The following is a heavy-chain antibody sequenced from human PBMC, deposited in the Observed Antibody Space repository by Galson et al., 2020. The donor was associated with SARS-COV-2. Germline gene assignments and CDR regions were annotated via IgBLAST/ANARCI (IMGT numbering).Heavy chain of an antibody. D-gene: IGHD7-27*01. CDR3: ASESGDLGYLGPRYFDP. V-gene: IGHV4-59*01. CDR1: GGSNTGYY. Sequence: ETSETLSLTCTVSGGSNTGYYWSWIRQPPGKRLEWIGYIYDTGNTNYNPSLKSRVTISIDMSKNQFSLRLNSVTAADTAMYYCASESGDLGYLGPRYFDPCGRGTLVIVSA. J-gene: IGHJ2*01. CDR2: IYDTGNT.